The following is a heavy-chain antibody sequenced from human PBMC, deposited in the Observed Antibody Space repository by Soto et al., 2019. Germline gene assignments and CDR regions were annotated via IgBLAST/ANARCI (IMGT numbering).Heavy chain of an antibody. V-gene: IGHV4-30-2*01. CDR1: GVSITIGGYC. D-gene: IGHD3-10*01. CDR3: ARVWFVESSWCDP. CDR2: ICHSGNT. Sequence: QLQLQESGSGLVKPSQTLSLTCTVSGVSITIGGYCWSWIRQPPGQGLEWIGYICHSGNTYYNPSLKSRVTTSLDRSTNQCSMNLSSVTAADTAVYYCARVWFVESSWCDPWGQGTLVTVSS. J-gene: IGHJ5*02.